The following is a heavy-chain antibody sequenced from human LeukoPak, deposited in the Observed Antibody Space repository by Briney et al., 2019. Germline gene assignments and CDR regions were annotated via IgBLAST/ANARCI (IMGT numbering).Heavy chain of an antibody. CDR3: ARLSGYRGFSDY. V-gene: IGHV3-7*01. CDR2: IKQDGSEK. D-gene: IGHD5-12*01. J-gene: IGHJ4*02. Sequence: GGSLRLSCTVSGFTFSNYWMRWVRQAPGKGLEWVANIKQDGSEKYYVDSVKGRFTISRDNAKNSLYLQMNSLRAEDTAGYYCARLSGYRGFSDYWGQGTLVTVSS. CDR1: GFTFSNYW.